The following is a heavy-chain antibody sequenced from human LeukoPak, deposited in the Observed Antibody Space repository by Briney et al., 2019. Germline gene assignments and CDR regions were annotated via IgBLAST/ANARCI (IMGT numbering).Heavy chain of an antibody. CDR3: AKDRGAYYYDSSDY. Sequence: PGRSLRLSCAASGFTFSSYGMHWVRQAPGKGLEWVALISYDGSNKYYADSVKGQFTISRDNSKNTLYLHMNTLRAEDTAVYYCAKDRGAYYYDSSDYWGQGTLVTVSS. V-gene: IGHV3-30*18. J-gene: IGHJ4*02. CDR2: ISYDGSNK. D-gene: IGHD3-22*01. CDR1: GFTFSSYG.